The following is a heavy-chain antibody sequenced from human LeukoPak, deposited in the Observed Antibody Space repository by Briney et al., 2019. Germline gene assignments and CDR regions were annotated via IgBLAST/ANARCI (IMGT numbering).Heavy chain of an antibody. V-gene: IGHV1-24*01. D-gene: IGHD4-17*01. CDR2: FDPEDGET. CDR1: GYTLTELS. Sequence: ASVKVSCKVSGYTLTELSMHWVRQAPGKGLEWMGGFDPEDGETIYAQKFQGRVTMTEDTSTDTAYMELSSLRSEDTAVYYCATLDYVYGDYAYFHHWGQGTLVTVSS. CDR3: ATLDYVYGDYAYFHH. J-gene: IGHJ1*01.